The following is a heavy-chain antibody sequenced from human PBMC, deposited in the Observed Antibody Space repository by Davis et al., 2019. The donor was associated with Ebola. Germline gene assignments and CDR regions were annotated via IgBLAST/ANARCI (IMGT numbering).Heavy chain of an antibody. CDR2: IYHSGST. J-gene: IGHJ4*02. V-gene: IGHV4-4*02. CDR1: GGSISSSNW. Sequence: MPSETLSLTCAVSGGSISSSNWWSWVRQPPGKGLEWIGEIYHSGSTNYNPSLKSRVTISVDKSKNQFSLKLSSVTAADTAVYYCARQRRLRLGELSGHFDYWGQGTLVTVSS. D-gene: IGHD3-16*02. CDR3: ARQRRLRLGELSGHFDY.